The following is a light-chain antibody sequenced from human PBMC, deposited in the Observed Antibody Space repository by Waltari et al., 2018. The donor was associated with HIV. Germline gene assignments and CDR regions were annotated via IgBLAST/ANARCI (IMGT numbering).Light chain of an antibody. Sequence: QSVLTQPPSASGTPGQRVTISCSGSSSNIGSYYVYWYQQLPGTAPKHLSYSKKQRPSGVPGRFSGSKSGTSASLAISGLRSEDEADYYSAAWTDSLSGVVFGGGTKLSVL. J-gene: IGLJ2*01. CDR3: AAWTDSLSGVV. CDR2: SKK. V-gene: IGLV1-47*01. CDR1: SSNIGSYY.